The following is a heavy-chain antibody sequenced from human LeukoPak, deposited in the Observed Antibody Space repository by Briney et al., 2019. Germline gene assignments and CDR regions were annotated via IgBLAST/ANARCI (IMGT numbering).Heavy chain of an antibody. CDR2: IKDDGTET. V-gene: IGHV3-7*03. D-gene: IGHD5-24*01. CDR1: GFMFSSNW. CDR3: AKEGRSLQTY. Sequence: GGSLRLSCAASGFMFSSNWMSWVRLAPGKGLEWVANIKDDGTETYYVDSVKGRFTISRDNAKNSLYLQMNSLRVEDTAVYYCAKEGRSLQTYWGQGTLVTVSS. J-gene: IGHJ4*02.